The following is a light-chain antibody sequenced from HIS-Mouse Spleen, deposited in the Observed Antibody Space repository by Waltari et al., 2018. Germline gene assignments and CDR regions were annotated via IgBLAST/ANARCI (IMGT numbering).Light chain of an antibody. CDR3: MIWPSNAVV. Sequence: QPVLTQPPSSSASPGESARLTCTLPSDINVGSYNIYWYQQKPGSPPRYLRYYYSDSDKGQGAGVPIRFSESKDSSANTGILIITGLQSEDEADYYCMIWPSNAVVFGGGTKLTVL. J-gene: IGLJ2*01. CDR2: YYSDSDK. V-gene: IGLV5-37*01. CDR1: SDINVGSYN.